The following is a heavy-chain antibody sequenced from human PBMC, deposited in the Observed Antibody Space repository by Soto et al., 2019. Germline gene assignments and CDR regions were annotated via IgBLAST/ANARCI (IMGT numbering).Heavy chain of an antibody. J-gene: IGHJ6*02. CDR1: WDMLSTWK. D-gene: IGHD5-18*01. Sequence: LSCAASWDMLSTWKVYRVRQAPGEGLEWVSYISPSSSSIYYADSVKGRFTISRDNSKNTLYLQMSSLRAEDTAVYYCAKDTAPQVVWGQGTTVTVSS. CDR3: AKDTAPQVV. CDR2: ISPSSSSI. V-gene: IGHV3-48*03.